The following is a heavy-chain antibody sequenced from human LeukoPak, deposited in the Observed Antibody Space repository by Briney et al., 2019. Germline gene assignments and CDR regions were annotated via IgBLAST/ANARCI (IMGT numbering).Heavy chain of an antibody. Sequence: PSETLSLTCTVSGGSISSYYWSWLRQPPGKGLEWIGYIYYSGSTNYNPSLKSRVTISVDTSKNQFSLKLSSVTAADTAVYYCARRHVTAAGLYYYYYMDVWGKGTTVTVSS. V-gene: IGHV4-59*08. D-gene: IGHD6-13*01. CDR2: IYYSGST. J-gene: IGHJ6*03. CDR3: ARRHVTAAGLYYYYYMDV. CDR1: GGSISSYY.